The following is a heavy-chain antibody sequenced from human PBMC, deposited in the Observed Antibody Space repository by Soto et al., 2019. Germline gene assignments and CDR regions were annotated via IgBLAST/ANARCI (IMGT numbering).Heavy chain of an antibody. J-gene: IGHJ6*02. Sequence: QVQLQESGPGLVKPSETLSLSCTVSGGSISSYYWSWFRQSPGKRMEWIGYVHHSWGSSYNPSLQSGVAISLDTSKGQFSLKVTSVTATATAVYSCARQGFGPLHGLVDVWGQGTTVTVSS. V-gene: IGHV4-59*08. CDR2: VHHSWGS. CDR1: GGSISSYY. CDR3: ARQGFGPLHGLVDV. D-gene: IGHD3-10*01.